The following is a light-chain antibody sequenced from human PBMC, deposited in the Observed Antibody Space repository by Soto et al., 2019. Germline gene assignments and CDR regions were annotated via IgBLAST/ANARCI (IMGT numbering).Light chain of an antibody. V-gene: IGLV2-8*01. CDR3: SSYAGDNNPYV. CDR1: SRDVGGYTY. Sequence: QSVLTQPPSASGSTGQSVTISCTGTSRDVGGYTYVSWYQQHPGKAPKLLIFEVNKRPSGVPDRFSGSKSGNTASLTVPGLQAEDEGDYYCSSYAGDNNPYVFGTGTKVTVL. CDR2: EVN. J-gene: IGLJ1*01.